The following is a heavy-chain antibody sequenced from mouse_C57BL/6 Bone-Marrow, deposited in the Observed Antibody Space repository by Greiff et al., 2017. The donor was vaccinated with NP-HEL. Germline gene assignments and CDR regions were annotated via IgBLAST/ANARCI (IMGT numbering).Heavy chain of an antibody. CDR3: ARSKAYYSNYLDY. Sequence: QVHVKQSGAELARPGASVKLSCKASGYTFTSYGISWVKQRTGQGLEWIGEIYPRSGNTYYNEKFKGKATLTADKSSSTAYMELRSLTSEDSAVYFCARSKAYYSNYLDYWGQGTTLTVSS. CDR1: GYTFTSYG. CDR2: IYPRSGNT. J-gene: IGHJ2*01. V-gene: IGHV1-81*01. D-gene: IGHD2-5*01.